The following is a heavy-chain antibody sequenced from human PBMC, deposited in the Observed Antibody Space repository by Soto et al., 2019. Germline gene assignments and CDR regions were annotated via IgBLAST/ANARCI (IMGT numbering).Heavy chain of an antibody. V-gene: IGHV1-3*01. CDR1: GHTFTSYG. CDR3: ARDEASSIDA. CDR2: INPYNDDT. J-gene: IGHJ6*03. Sequence: ASVKVSCKASGHTFTSYGLHWVRQAPGQRLEWMGWINPYNDDTRYSQKFQGRVTISSDTFARTAYLEVSSLRSEDTAVYYCARDEASSIDAWGKGTTVTVSS.